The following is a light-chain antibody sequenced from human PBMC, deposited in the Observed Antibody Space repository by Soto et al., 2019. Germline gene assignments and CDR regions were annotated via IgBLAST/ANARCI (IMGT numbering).Light chain of an antibody. CDR2: GAS. CDR3: QQYGSSYT. J-gene: IGKJ3*01. Sequence: EIGLTQSPGTLSLSPGERATLSCRASQSVSSNYLAWYQQKPGQAPRLLIYGASSRATGIPDRFSGSGSGTDFTLTISRLEPEDFAVYYCQQYGSSYTFGPGTKVDIK. CDR1: QSVSSNY. V-gene: IGKV3-20*01.